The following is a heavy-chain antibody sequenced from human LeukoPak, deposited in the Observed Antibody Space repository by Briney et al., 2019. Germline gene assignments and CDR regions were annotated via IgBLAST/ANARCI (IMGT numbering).Heavy chain of an antibody. V-gene: IGHV4-61*02. CDR3: ASLRRGYYYYMDV. J-gene: IGHJ6*03. CDR2: IYTGGST. CDR1: GGSISSGSYY. D-gene: IGHD1-14*01. Sequence: SETLSLTCTVSGGSISSGSYYWSWIRQPAGKGLERIGRIYTGGSTNYTPSLKGRVTISVDTSQNQFSLKLSSVTAADTAVYYCASLRRGYYYYMDVWGKGTTVTVSS.